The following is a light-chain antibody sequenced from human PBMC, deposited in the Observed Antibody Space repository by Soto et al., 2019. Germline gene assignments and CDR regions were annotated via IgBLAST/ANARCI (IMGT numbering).Light chain of an antibody. V-gene: IGKV3-15*01. J-gene: IGKJ4*01. CDR3: HQYNNWVT. CDR2: GAS. Sequence: EIVMTQSPATLSVSPGERATLSCRASQSVSSNLAWYQQKPGQAPRLLIYGASTRATGIPARFSGSGSGTEFTLTISSLQSEDFATYYCHQYNNWVTFGGGTKVEIK. CDR1: QSVSSN.